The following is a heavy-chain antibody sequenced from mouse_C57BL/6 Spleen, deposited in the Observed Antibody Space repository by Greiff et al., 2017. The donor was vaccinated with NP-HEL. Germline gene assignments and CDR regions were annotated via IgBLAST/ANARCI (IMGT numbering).Heavy chain of an antibody. CDR1: GYSITSGYY. V-gene: IGHV3-6*01. J-gene: IGHJ3*01. CDR3: ARSPYDYAFAY. CDR2: ISYDGSN. D-gene: IGHD2-4*01. Sequence: EVQLQQSGPGLVKPSQSLSLTCSVTGYSITSGYYWNWIRQFPGNKLEWMGYISYDGSNNYNPSLKNRISITRDTSKNQFFLKLNSVTTEDTATYYCARSPYDYAFAYWGQGTLVTVSA.